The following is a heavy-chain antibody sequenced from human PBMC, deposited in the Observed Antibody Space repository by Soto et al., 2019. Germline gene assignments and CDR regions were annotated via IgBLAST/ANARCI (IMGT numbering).Heavy chain of an antibody. V-gene: IGHV1-18*01. J-gene: IGHJ6*02. D-gene: IGHD3-16*01. CDR2: ISPDTGDT. CDR3: AMVDNYVTPTPQDV. CDR1: GCIFVNYG. Sequence: QVQLVQSGDEMKKPGASVRVSCKASGCIFVNYGIAWVRQAPGQGLEWMGWISPDTGDTHSASKVQGRLTMTTDTSTSTAYMDLGRLTSDDTAVYSCAMVDNYVTPTPQDVWGQGTTVTVSS.